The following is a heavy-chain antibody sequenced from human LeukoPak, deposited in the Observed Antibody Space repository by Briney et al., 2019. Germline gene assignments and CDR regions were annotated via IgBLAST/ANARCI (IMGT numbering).Heavy chain of an antibody. V-gene: IGHV3-48*01. CDR2: ISTSSNTI. D-gene: IGHD3-10*01. CDR1: GFTFRSYA. CDR3: ARGTWFGELSSHIDY. Sequence: GGSLRLSCAASGFTFRSYAMNWVRQAPGKGLEWVSYISTSSNTIYYADSMKGRFTISRDNAKNSLYLQMNSLRAEDTAVYYCARGTWFGELSSHIDYWGQEPWSPSPQ. J-gene: IGHJ4*01.